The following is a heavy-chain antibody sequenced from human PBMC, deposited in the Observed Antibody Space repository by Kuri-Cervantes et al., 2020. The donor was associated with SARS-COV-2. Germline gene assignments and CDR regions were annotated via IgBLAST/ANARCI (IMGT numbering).Heavy chain of an antibody. CDR2: IYPGDSDT. V-gene: IGHV5-51*01. D-gene: IGHD3-10*01. Sequence: KVSCKASGYTFTSYWIGWVRQMPGKGLEWMGIIYPGDSDTRYSPSFQGQVTISADKSISTAYLQWSSLKASDTAMYYCARLGGFGEAPYYYYGMDVWGQGTTVTVSS. CDR1: GYTFTSYW. J-gene: IGHJ6*02. CDR3: ARLGGFGEAPYYYYGMDV.